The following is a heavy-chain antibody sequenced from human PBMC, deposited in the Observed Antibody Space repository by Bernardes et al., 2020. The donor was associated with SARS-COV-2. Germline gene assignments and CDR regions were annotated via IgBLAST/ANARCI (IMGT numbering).Heavy chain of an antibody. Sequence: GGSLRLCCAGSEFTFWNCDMSWVRQAPGKGLEWVSSISYTGDSTYYADSVKGRFSISRDNSKNTLYLLMSSLRVEDTAMYYCAKDDKYSVFRTGNSLDFWGQGTLVTVSS. CDR3: AKDDKYSVFRTGNSLDF. CDR1: EFTFWNCD. V-gene: IGHV3-23*01. CDR2: ISYTGDST. J-gene: IGHJ4*02. D-gene: IGHD1-1*01.